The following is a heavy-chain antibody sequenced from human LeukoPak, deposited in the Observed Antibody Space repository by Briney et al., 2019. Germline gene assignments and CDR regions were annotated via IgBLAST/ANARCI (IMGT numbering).Heavy chain of an antibody. CDR1: GYSFTSYW. CDR3: ARPRLVDYEDSSGYYVDY. CDR2: IFPGDSDT. J-gene: IGHJ4*02. V-gene: IGHV5-51*01. D-gene: IGHD3-22*01. Sequence: GASLQISCKGSGYSFTSYWIGWVRQLPGKGLEWMGIIFPGDSDTRYSPSFQGQVAISADRSISTAFLQWTSLKASDTAMYYCARPRLVDYEDSSGYYVDYWGQGTLVTVSS.